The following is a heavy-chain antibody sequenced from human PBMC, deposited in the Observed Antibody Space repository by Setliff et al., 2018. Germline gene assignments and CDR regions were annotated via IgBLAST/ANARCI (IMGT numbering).Heavy chain of an antibody. CDR1: GVSFSSTTFY. Sequence: TLSLTCTVSGVSFSSTTFYWAWIRQSPGKGLEWIGSVSFFGSAYYNPSLQSRGAISLDTSRNQFSLELSSVTAADTAVYYCARDPGVHSGTWCLDSWGQGTQVTVSS. V-gene: IGHV4-39*07. CDR2: VSFFGSA. J-gene: IGHJ4*02. CDR3: ARDPGVHSGTWCLDS. D-gene: IGHD2-8*01.